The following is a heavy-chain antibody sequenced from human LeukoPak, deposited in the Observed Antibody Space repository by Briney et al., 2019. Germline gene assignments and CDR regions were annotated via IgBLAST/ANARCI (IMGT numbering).Heavy chain of an antibody. D-gene: IGHD1-1*01. CDR2: ISGGGGYT. J-gene: IGHJ4*02. CDR3: AKDPDDYSGTTAGDY. V-gene: IGHV3-23*01. CDR1: GFTFSDYA. Sequence: GGSLRLSCAGSGFTFSDYAMSWVRQAPGKGLEWVSTISGGGGYTYYADSVKGRFTISRDNSRNTLYLQMNSLRAEDRAVYYCAKDPDDYSGTTAGDYWGQGTLVTVSS.